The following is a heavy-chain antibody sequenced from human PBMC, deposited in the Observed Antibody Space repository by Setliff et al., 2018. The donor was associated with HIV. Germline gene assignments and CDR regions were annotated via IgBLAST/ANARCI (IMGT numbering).Heavy chain of an antibody. J-gene: IGHJ5*02. D-gene: IGHD3-22*01. CDR2: INHRGIT. V-gene: IGHV4-34*01. Sequence: SETLSLTCAVYGVSFSGYYWSWIRQPPGKGLEWIGEINHRGITNYSPSLKSRVTISVDTSKNQFSLKLRSVTAADTAVYYCARELRRFDTSDTAPHNWFDPWGQGTLVTVSS. CDR1: GVSFSGYY. CDR3: ARELRRFDTSDTAPHNWFDP.